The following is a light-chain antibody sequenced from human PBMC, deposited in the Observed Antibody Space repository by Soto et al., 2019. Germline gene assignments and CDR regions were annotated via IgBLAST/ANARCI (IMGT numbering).Light chain of an antibody. V-gene: IGLV2-14*01. CDR1: SSDVGGYNY. CDR2: EVS. J-gene: IGLJ1*01. CDR3: SSYPSRSTYV. Sequence: QSVLTQPASVSGSPGQSVTISCTGTSSDVGGYNYVSWYQQHPGKAPKLMIYEVSNRPSGVSNRFSGSKSGNTASLTISGLQAEDEADYYCSSYPSRSTYVFGTATK.